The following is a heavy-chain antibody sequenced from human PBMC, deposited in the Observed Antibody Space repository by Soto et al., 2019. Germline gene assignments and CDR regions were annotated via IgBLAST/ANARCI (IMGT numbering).Heavy chain of an antibody. V-gene: IGHV4-59*01. D-gene: IGHD3-22*01. Sequence: QVQLQESGPGLVMPAETLSLTCAVSGDSISSYYCMWIRQPPGKGLESIGYLYYGRSANYNPSLKSRVTLSVDTSTNQCSLTLSSMTAPDTAVYYCALRSMAVVPEYWGQGTLVTVSS. J-gene: IGHJ4*02. CDR1: GDSISSYY. CDR2: LYYGRSA. CDR3: ALRSMAVVPEY.